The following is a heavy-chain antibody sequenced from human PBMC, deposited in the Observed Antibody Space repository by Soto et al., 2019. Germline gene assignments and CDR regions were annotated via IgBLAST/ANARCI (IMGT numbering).Heavy chain of an antibody. CDR1: GGTFSSYA. D-gene: IGHD3-22*01. J-gene: IGHJ6*02. Sequence: ASVKVSCKASGGTFSSYAISWVRQAPGQGLEWMGGIIPILGIANYAQKFQGRVTITADKSTSTAYMELSSLRSEDTAVYYCARGPYYYDSSGSYYCYGMDVWGQGTTVTVSS. V-gene: IGHV1-69*10. CDR2: IIPILGIA. CDR3: ARGPYYYDSSGSYYCYGMDV.